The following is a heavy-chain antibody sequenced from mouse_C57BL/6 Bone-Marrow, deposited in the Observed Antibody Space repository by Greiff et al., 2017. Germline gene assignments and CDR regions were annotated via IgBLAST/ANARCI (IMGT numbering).Heavy chain of an antibody. CDR2: IDPSDSYT. Sequence: QVQLQQPGAELVMPGASVKLSCKASGYTFTSYWMHWVKQRPGQGLEWIGEIDPSDSYTNYNQKFKGKSTLTVDKSSSTAYMQLSSLTSEDSAVYYCARSKSSGWFADWGQGTLVTVSA. CDR3: ARSKSSGWFAD. D-gene: IGHD3-2*02. CDR1: GYTFTSYW. J-gene: IGHJ3*01. V-gene: IGHV1-69*01.